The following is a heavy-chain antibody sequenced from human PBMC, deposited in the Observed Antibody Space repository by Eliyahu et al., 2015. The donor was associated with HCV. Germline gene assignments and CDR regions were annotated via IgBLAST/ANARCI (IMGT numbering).Heavy chain of an antibody. CDR1: GYTFTDYG. D-gene: IGHD1-26*01. CDR2: ISAYNGKT. CDR3: ARNSGSYYGTDY. Sequence: QVQLVQSGAEVRKPGASVKVSCKASGYTFTDYGFSWVRQAPGQGLEWMGWISAYNGKTNYAENLQGRVTMTTDTSTSTAYMEVRSLRSDDTAVYYCARNSGSYYGTDYWAQGTLVTVSS. V-gene: IGHV1-18*04. J-gene: IGHJ4*02.